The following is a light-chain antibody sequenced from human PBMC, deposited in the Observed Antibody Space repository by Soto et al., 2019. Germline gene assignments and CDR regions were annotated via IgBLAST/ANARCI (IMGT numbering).Light chain of an antibody. CDR2: SND. CDR1: SSNIGSNT. V-gene: IGLV1-44*01. CDR3: AAWDDSLNGGV. J-gene: IGLJ3*02. Sequence: QLVLTQAPSASGTPGQRVTISCSGSSSNIGSNTVSWYQQVPGTAPKLLIYSNDQRPSGVPDRFSVSKSGTSASLAIGGLQSEDEADYYCAAWDDSLNGGVFGGGTKLTVL.